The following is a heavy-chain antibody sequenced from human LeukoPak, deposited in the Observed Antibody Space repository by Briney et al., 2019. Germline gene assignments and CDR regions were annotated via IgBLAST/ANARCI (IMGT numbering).Heavy chain of an antibody. CDR2: IYYGGST. CDR1: GGSISSYY. Sequence: SETLSLTCTVSGGSISSYYWSWIRQPPGKGLEWIGFIYYGGSTNYNPSLRSRVTISVDTSKNQFSLKLSSVTAADTAIYYCARLGHCSVGRCPLDHDAFDIWGQGTMVTVSS. V-gene: IGHV4-59*08. D-gene: IGHD2-15*01. CDR3: ARLGHCSVGRCPLDHDAFDI. J-gene: IGHJ3*02.